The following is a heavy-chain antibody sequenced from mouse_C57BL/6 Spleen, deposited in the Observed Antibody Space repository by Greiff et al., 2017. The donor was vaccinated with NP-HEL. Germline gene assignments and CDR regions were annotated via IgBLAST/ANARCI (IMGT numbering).Heavy chain of an antibody. D-gene: IGHD2-2*01. V-gene: IGHV1-18*01. CDR1: GYTFTDYN. Sequence: EVQLQQSGPELVKPGASVKIPCKASGYTFTDYNMDWVKQSHGKSLEWIGDINPNNGGTIYNQKFKGKATLTVDKSSSTAYMELRSLTSEDTAVYYCARRSTMVTFFDYWGQGTTLTVSS. CDR2: INPNNGGT. CDR3: ARRSTMVTFFDY. J-gene: IGHJ2*01.